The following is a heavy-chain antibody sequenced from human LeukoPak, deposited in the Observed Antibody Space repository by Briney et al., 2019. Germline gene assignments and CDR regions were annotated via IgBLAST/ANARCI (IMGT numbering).Heavy chain of an antibody. CDR1: GFTFDDYA. CDR2: ISWNSGSI. D-gene: IGHD3-9*01. Sequence: PGGSLRLSCAASGFTFDDYAMHWVRQAPGKGLEWVSGISWNSGSIGYADSVKGRFTISRDNSKNTLYLQMNSLRAEDTAVYYCARDRARYFDWSWYFDLWGRGTLVTVSS. CDR3: ARDRARYFDWSWYFDL. V-gene: IGHV3-9*01. J-gene: IGHJ2*01.